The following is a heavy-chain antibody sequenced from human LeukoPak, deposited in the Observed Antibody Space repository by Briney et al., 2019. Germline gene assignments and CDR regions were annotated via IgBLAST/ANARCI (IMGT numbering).Heavy chain of an antibody. J-gene: IGHJ3*01. CDR3: ARVTRNSGVFGV. CDR1: GFTFSAYS. V-gene: IGHV3-21*06. CDR2: ISSSSSHI. D-gene: IGHD1-14*01. Sequence: PGGSLRLSCAASGFTFSAYSMIWVRQAPGKGLEWVSSISSSSSHIYYTDSLMGRFTVSRDNAKSSLDLQMNSLRVEDTAVYYCARVTRNSGVFGVWGQGTMVTVSS.